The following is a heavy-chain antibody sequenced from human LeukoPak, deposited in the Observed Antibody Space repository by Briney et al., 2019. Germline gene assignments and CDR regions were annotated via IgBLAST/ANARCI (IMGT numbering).Heavy chain of an antibody. J-gene: IGHJ6*02. V-gene: IGHV1-2*02. CDR1: GYTFSGYY. Sequence: ASVKVSCKAFGYTFSGYYMHWVRQAPGQGLEWMGWINPNTGDTNYAQKFQGRVTMTRDTSLSTAYMELSRLRSDDTAVYFCARRVLPFDLYGMDVWGQGTTVTVSS. CDR3: ARRVLPFDLYGMDV. CDR2: INPNTGDT.